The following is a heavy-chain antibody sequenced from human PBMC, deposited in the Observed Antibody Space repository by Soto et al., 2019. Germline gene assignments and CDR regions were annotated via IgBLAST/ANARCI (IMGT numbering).Heavy chain of an antibody. Sequence: QEQLQESGPGLVKPSETLSLTCTVSGGSVSTDSYYWSWIRQFPGKGLEWIGYIHYSGSTNYNPSLKSRITISIDTSTNQFSLKLSSVTAADTAVYYCAREVVPAAQFDYWGQGTLVTVSS. D-gene: IGHD2-2*01. CDR1: GGSVSTDSYY. CDR2: IHYSGST. J-gene: IGHJ4*02. V-gene: IGHV4-61*01. CDR3: AREVVPAAQFDY.